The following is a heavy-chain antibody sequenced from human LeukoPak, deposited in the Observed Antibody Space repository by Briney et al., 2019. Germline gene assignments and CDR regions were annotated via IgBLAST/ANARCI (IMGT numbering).Heavy chain of an antibody. Sequence: ASVKVSCKASGYTFTGYYMHWVRQAPGQGLEWMGWINPNSGGTNYAQKFQGRVTMTRDTSISTACMELSRLRSDDAAVYYCARGSSSWWEDWGQGTLVTVSS. V-gene: IGHV1-2*02. CDR3: ARGSSSWWED. CDR2: INPNSGGT. J-gene: IGHJ4*02. CDR1: GYTFTGYY. D-gene: IGHD6-13*01.